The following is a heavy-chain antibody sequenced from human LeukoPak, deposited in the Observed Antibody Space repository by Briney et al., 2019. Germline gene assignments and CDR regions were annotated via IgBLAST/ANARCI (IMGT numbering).Heavy chain of an antibody. J-gene: IGHJ5*02. CDR2: MNPNSGNT. Sequence: GASVNVSCKASGYTFTSYDINWVRPATGQGLEWMGWMNPNSGNTRYAHKFQGRVTMTRNTSISTAYMELSSLRSEDTAVYYCARGDYDFWSGYYLPAPWGQGNLVTVSS. CDR3: ARGDYDFWSGYYLPAP. V-gene: IGHV1-8*01. CDR1: GYTFTSYD. D-gene: IGHD3-3*01.